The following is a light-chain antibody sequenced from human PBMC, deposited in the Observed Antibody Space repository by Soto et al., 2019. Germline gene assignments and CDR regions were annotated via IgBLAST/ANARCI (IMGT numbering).Light chain of an antibody. Sequence: ETVMTQSPDTLSVSPGERATLSCRASQSVKTNLAWFQQKPGQAPRLLIYGASISATVIPARFSGSGSGTDFTLTISSMQFEDSAVYDYQQYDDWPPWTCGQGTRVDIK. V-gene: IGKV3-15*01. J-gene: IGKJ1*01. CDR2: GAS. CDR3: QQYDDWPPWT. CDR1: QSVKTN.